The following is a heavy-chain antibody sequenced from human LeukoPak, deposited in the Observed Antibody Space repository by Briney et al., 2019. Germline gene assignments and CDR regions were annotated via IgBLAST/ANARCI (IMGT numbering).Heavy chain of an antibody. CDR3: ARWGIPAAGGIDY. V-gene: IGHV3-33*01. D-gene: IGHD6-13*01. Sequence: PGRSLRLSCAASGFTFSCCGMPWVRQAPGRGLEWVAVIWYDGGNKYYADSVKGRFTISRDNSKGTLFLEMNSLRAEDTGVYYCARWGIPAAGGIDYWGQGTLVTVSS. CDR2: IWYDGGNK. CDR1: GFTFSCCG. J-gene: IGHJ4*02.